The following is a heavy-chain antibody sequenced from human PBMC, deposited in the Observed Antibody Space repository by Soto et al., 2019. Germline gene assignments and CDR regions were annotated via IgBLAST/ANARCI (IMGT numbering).Heavy chain of an antibody. CDR2: ISSSSSYI. Sequence: GGSLRLSCAASGFTFSSYSMNWVRQAPGKGLEWVSSISSSSSYIYYADSVKGRFTISRDNAKNSLYLQMNSLRAEDTAVYYCARVVGYYYGSGTTKSGDAFDIWGQGTMVTVSS. CDR1: GFTFSSYS. D-gene: IGHD3-10*01. V-gene: IGHV3-21*01. J-gene: IGHJ3*02. CDR3: ARVVGYYYGSGTTKSGDAFDI.